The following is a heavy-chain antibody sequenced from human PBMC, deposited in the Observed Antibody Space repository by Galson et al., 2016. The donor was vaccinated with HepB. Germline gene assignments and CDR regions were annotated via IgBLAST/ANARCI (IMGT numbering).Heavy chain of an antibody. J-gene: IGHJ4*02. D-gene: IGHD4-11*01. Sequence: SVKVSCKASGYTFSRYGISWVRQAPGQGLEWLGWISAYKGDTNYAQSLRGRVTVTRDTSASTVYMDLRSLRSDDTAVYYCARDVQFRFDYWGQGTLVTVSS. CDR2: ISAYKGDT. CDR3: ARDVQFRFDY. V-gene: IGHV1-18*01. CDR1: GYTFSRYG.